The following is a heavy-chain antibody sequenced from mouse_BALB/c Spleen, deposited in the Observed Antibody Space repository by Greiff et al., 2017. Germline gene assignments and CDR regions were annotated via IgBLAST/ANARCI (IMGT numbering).Heavy chain of an antibody. CDR1: GFTFSSFG. J-gene: IGHJ4*01. CDR2: ISSGSSTI. CDR3: ARDGALNYSYAMDY. V-gene: IGHV5-17*02. D-gene: IGHD2-1*01. Sequence: EVQVVESGGGLVQPGGSRKLSCAASGFTFSSFGMHWVRQAPEKGLEWVAYISSGSSTIYYADTVKGRFTISRDNPKNTLFLQMTSLRSEDTAMYYCARDGALNYSYAMDYWGQGTSVTVSS.